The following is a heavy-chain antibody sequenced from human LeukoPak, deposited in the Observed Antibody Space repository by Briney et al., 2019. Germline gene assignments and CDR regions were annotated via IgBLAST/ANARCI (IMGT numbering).Heavy chain of an antibody. D-gene: IGHD3-22*01. J-gene: IGHJ4*02. CDR2: VSPSSGT. CDR1: GFTFSSYA. Sequence: GGSLRLSCAASGFTFSSYAMRWVRQAPGKGLEWVSAVSPSSGTFYADSVKGRFTISRDNSKNTLYLQMNSLRAEDTAVYYCARPQSSSGYYWPFDDWGQGTLVTVSS. V-gene: IGHV3-23*01. CDR3: ARPQSSSGYYWPFDD.